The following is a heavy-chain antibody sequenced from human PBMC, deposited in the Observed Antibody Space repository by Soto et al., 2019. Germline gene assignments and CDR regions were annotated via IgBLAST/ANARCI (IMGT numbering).Heavy chain of an antibody. J-gene: IGHJ4*02. Sequence: EVQVVESGGGLVQPGGSLRLSCAASGFTFSSYWMRWVRQAPGKGLEWVANIKEDGSEKNYVDSVKGQFTISRDNAKNSLYLQMNSLRAEDTAVYYCARERYYYGSGDSWGQGTLVTVSS. CDR3: ARERYYYGSGDS. CDR2: IKEDGSEK. V-gene: IGHV3-7*01. D-gene: IGHD3-10*01. CDR1: GFTFSSYW.